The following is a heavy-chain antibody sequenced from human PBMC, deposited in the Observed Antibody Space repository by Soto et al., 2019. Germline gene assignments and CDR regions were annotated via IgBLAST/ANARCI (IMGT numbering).Heavy chain of an antibody. CDR2: IYYSGST. J-gene: IGHJ6*03. CDR3: ARLPGSELVGYMDV. V-gene: IGHV4-59*08. CDR1: GGSISSYY. Sequence: SETLSLTCTVSGGSISSYYWSWIRQPPGKGLEWIGYIYYSGSTNYNPSLKSRVTISVDTSKNQFSLKLSSVTAADTAVYYCARLPGSELVGYMDVWGKGTTVTVSS. D-gene: IGHD6-6*01.